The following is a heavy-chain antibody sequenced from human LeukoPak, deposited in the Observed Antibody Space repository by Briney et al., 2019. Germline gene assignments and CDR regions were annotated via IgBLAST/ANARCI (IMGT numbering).Heavy chain of an antibody. CDR3: ARQIRWLRYWFDP. J-gene: IGHJ5*02. V-gene: IGHV4-34*01. CDR1: GGSFSGYY. Sequence: SETLSLTCAVYGGSFSGYYWSWIRQPPGKGLEWIGEINHSGSTNYNPSLKSRVTISVDTSKNQSSLKLSSVTAADTAMYYCARQIRWLRYWFDPWGQGTLVTVSS. D-gene: IGHD5-12*01. CDR2: INHSGST.